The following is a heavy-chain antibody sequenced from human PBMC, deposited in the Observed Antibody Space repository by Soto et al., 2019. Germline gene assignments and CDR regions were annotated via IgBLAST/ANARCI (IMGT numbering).Heavy chain of an antibody. CDR2: IYWDDDK. Sequence: QITLKESGPTLVKPTQTLTLTCTFSGFSLRTSGVGVAWIRQPPGKALEWLALIYWDDDKRYSPSLKSRLTITKDTSKNQVVLTMTKMDPVDTATYYCAHGTEKFDPWGQGTLVTVSS. CDR3: AHGTEKFDP. CDR1: GFSLRTSGVG. V-gene: IGHV2-5*02. J-gene: IGHJ5*02.